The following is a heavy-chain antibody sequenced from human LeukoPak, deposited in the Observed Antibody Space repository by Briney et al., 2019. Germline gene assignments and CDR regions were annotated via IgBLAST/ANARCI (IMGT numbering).Heavy chain of an antibody. J-gene: IGHJ3*02. CDR3: ASPDGGGELLDDAFDI. Sequence: GASVKVSCKASGGTFSSYAISWVRQAPGQGLEWMGRIIPILGIANYAQEFQGRVTITTDKSTSTAYMELSSLRSEDTAVYYCASPDGGGELLDDAFDIWGQGTMVTVSS. D-gene: IGHD1-26*01. CDR1: GGTFSSYA. CDR2: IIPILGIA. V-gene: IGHV1-69*04.